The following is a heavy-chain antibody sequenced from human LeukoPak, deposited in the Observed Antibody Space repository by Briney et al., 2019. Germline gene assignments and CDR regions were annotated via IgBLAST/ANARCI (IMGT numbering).Heavy chain of an antibody. CDR3: ARDRVLLSTY. Sequence: PGGSLRLSCAASGFTFSSYEMNWVRQAPGKGLEWVSYISNSGNTIYYADSVKGRFTISRDNAKNSLYLQMNSLRAEDTAVYYCARDRVLLSTYWGQGTLVTVSS. J-gene: IGHJ4*02. CDR1: GFTFSSYE. V-gene: IGHV3-48*03. CDR2: ISNSGNTI. D-gene: IGHD3-10*01.